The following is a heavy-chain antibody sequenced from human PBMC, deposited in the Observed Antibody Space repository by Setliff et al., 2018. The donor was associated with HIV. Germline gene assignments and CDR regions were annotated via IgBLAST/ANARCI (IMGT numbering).Heavy chain of an antibody. Sequence: PGGSLRLSCAVSGFTFSSYSMNWVRQAPGKGLEWVSYISSSSSTIYYADSVKGRFTISRDNAKNSLYLQMNSLRAEDTAVYYCARVSELLAYYMDVWGKGTTVTVSS. D-gene: IGHD1-26*01. J-gene: IGHJ6*03. CDR3: ARVSELLAYYMDV. V-gene: IGHV3-48*01. CDR1: GFTFSSYS. CDR2: ISSSSSTI.